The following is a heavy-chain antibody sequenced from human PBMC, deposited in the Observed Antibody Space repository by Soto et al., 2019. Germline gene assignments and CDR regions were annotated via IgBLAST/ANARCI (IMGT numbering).Heavy chain of an antibody. CDR1: GGSFSGYY. CDR3: ASAKSYYYDSSGYALVEY. D-gene: IGHD3-22*01. CDR2: INHSGST. Sequence: PSETLSLTCAVYGGSFSGYYWSWIRQPPGKGLEWIGEINHSGSTNYNPSLKSRVTISVDTSKNQFSLKLSSVTAADTAVYYCASAKSYYYDSSGYALVEYWGQGTLVTVSS. J-gene: IGHJ4*02. V-gene: IGHV4-34*01.